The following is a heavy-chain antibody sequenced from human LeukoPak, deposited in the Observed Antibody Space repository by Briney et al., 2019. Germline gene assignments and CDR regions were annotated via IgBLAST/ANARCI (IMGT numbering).Heavy chain of an antibody. CDR2: INPNSGGT. J-gene: IGHJ4*02. CDR3: VRDQDVVVPAASGY. CDR1: GYTFTGYY. D-gene: IGHD2-2*01. V-gene: IGHV1-2*02. Sequence: ASVKVSCKASGYTFTGYYMHWVRQAPGQGLEWMGWINPNSGGTNYAQKFQGRVTMTRDTSISTAYMELSRLRSDDTAVYYCVRDQDVVVPAASGYWGQGTLVTVSS.